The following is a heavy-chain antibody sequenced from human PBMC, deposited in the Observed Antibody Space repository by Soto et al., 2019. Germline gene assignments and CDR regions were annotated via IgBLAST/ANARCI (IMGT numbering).Heavy chain of an antibody. V-gene: IGHV4-59*01. CDR2: IYYSGST. CDR1: GGSISSYY. CDR3: ARVAGTGRYYYYYGMDV. J-gene: IGHJ6*02. Sequence: SETLSLTCTVSGGSISSYYWSWIRQPPGKGLEWIGYIYYSGSTNYNPSLKSRVTISVDTSKNQFSLKLSSVTAADTAVYYCARVAGTGRYYYYYGMDVWGQGTTVTVSS.